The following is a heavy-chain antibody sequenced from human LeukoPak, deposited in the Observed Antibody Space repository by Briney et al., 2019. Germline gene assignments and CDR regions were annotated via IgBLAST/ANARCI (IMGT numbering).Heavy chain of an antibody. D-gene: IGHD6-6*01. Sequence: GESLKISCKGSGYSFTSYWIGWVRQMPGKGLEWMGIIYPGDSDTRYSPSFQGQVTISADKSTSTAYLQWSSLKASDTAMYYCARHGGSSDPDYYYGMDVWGQGTTVTVSS. CDR3: ARHGGSSDPDYYYGMDV. J-gene: IGHJ6*02. V-gene: IGHV5-51*01. CDR2: IYPGDSDT. CDR1: GYSFTSYW.